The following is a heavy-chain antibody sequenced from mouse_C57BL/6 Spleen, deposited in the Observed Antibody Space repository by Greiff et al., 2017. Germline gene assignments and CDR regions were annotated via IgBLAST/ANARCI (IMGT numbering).Heavy chain of an antibody. D-gene: IGHD1-1*01. J-gene: IGHJ4*01. CDR2: ITPGSGGT. Sequence: QVQLQQSGAELVRPGTSVKVSCKASGYAFTNYLIEWVKQRPGQGLEWIGVITPGSGGTTYNEKFKGKATLTADKSSSTAYMQLSSLTSEDSADYFCARAATVVATNGYAMDYWGQGTSVTVSS. CDR3: ARAATVVATNGYAMDY. CDR1: GYAFTNYL. V-gene: IGHV1-54*01.